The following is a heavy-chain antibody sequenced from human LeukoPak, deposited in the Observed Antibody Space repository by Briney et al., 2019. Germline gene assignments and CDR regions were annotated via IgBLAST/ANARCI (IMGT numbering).Heavy chain of an antibody. CDR2: IYYTGST. CDR3: ARCAYTDYSVLWFDP. D-gene: IGHD3-16*01. J-gene: IGHJ5*02. V-gene: IGHV4-59*01. CDR1: GGSISSYY. Sequence: SETLSLTCTVSGGSISSYYWSWIRQPPGKGLEWIGYIYYTGSTDYSPSLKSRVTISVDTSKNQFSLKLSSVTAADTAVYYCARCAYTDYSVLWFDPWGQGTLVTVSS.